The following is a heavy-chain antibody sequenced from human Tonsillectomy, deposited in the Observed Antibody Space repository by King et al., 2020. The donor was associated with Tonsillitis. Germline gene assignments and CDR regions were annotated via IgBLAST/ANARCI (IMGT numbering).Heavy chain of an antibody. CDR3: ARLFLGGQWLVKTTWFDP. Sequence: VQLVESGAEVKMSGESLKISCKASGYSFSNYWIGWVRQMPGKGLEWMGIIYPGASDTRYSPSFEGQVTIAADKSISTAYLQGSSLKASDTAMYSCARLFLGGQWLVKTTWFDPWGQGTLVTVSS. J-gene: IGHJ5*02. CDR2: IYPGASDT. V-gene: IGHV5-51*01. D-gene: IGHD6-19*01. CDR1: GYSFSNYW.